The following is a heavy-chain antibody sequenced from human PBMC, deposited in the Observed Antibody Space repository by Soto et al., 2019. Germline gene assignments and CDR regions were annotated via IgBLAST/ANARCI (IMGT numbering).Heavy chain of an antibody. Sequence: SETLSLTCTVSGGSLTVYYWSWIRQPPGKGLEWIGYIYNSGGTNYNPSLKSRVTISIDTSKNQFSLKLSSVTAADTAVYYCARRWGRTSDYWGQGTLVTVSS. D-gene: IGHD7-27*01. CDR2: IYNSGGT. J-gene: IGHJ4*02. CDR3: ARRWGRTSDY. CDR1: GGSLTVYY. V-gene: IGHV4-59*12.